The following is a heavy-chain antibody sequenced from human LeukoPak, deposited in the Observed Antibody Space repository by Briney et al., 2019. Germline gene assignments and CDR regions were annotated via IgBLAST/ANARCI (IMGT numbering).Heavy chain of an antibody. CDR2: IYYSGST. D-gene: IGHD4-17*01. J-gene: IGHJ4*02. CDR3: ARGYGDRGEFDY. Sequence: SETLSLTCTVSGGSISSYYWSWIRQPPGKGLEGIGYIYYSGSTNYNPSLKSRVTISVDTSKNQFSLKLSSVTAADTAVYYCARGYGDRGEFDYWGQGTLVTVSS. CDR1: GGSISSYY. V-gene: IGHV4-59*12.